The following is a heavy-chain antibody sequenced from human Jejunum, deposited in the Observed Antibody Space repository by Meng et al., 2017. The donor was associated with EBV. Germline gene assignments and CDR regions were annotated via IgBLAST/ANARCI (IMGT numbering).Heavy chain of an antibody. CDR3: ARKVDCSGTCYGD. Sequence: QVPLEXSGPGPVKPSGPLFVTCDVSGGSIRSPNWWHWVRQAPGEGLEWIGEIYHTGSTNYNPSLKSRVTITLDTSKNQFSLKLSSVTAADTAVYYCARKVDCSGTCYGDWGQGTLVTVSS. CDR2: IYHTGST. CDR1: GGSIRSPNW. V-gene: IGHV4-4*02. J-gene: IGHJ4*02. D-gene: IGHD2-15*01.